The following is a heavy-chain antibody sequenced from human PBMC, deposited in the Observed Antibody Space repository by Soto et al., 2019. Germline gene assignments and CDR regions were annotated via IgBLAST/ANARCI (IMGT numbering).Heavy chain of an antibody. J-gene: IGHJ6*03. V-gene: IGHV1-18*01. Sequence: ASVKVSCKASGYTFINYGITWVRQAPGQGLEWMGWINPYNGNTNYAQRLQDRVTMTTDTSTSIAYMELTGLRSDDTAVYYCARGLGDYDFWSAQSPPYYMDVWGKGTTVTVSS. CDR2: INPYNGNT. CDR1: GYTFINYG. D-gene: IGHD3-3*01. CDR3: ARGLGDYDFWSAQSPPYYMDV.